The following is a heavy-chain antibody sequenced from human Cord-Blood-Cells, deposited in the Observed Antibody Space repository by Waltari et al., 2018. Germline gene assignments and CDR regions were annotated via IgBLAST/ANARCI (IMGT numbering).Heavy chain of an antibody. CDR3: VRKSSSWYYYYYGMDV. V-gene: IGHV4-39*01. CDR2: IYYSGST. D-gene: IGHD6-13*01. J-gene: IGHJ6*02. Sequence: QLQLQESGPGLVKPSETLSLTCTVSGGSISSSSYYWGGIRQPPGKGLEWIGSIYYSGSTYYNPSLKSRVTISVDTSKNQFSLKLSSVTAADTAVYYCVRKSSSWYYYYYGMDVWGQGTTVTVSS. CDR1: GGSISSSSYY.